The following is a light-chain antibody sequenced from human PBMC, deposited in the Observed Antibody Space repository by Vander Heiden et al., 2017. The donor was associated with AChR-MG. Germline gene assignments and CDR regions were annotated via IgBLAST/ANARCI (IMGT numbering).Light chain of an antibody. CDR1: QSVSSW. CDR2: KAS. V-gene: IGKV1-5*03. CDR3: QQDNTYPLT. Sequence: DIQMTQSPSTLSASVGDRVTITCRASQSVSSWLAWYQQKPGKAPKLLTYKASSLESGVPSRFSGRGSGTEFTLTISSLQPDDFATYFCQQDNTYPLTFGQGTRVEIK. J-gene: IGKJ1*01.